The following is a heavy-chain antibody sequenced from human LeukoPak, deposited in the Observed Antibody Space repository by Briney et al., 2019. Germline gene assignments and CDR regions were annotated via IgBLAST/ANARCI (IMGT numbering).Heavy chain of an antibody. CDR1: GGSISSSSYY. CDR2: IYYSGST. J-gene: IGHJ5*02. V-gene: IGHV4-30-4*08. D-gene: IGHD3-22*01. Sequence: SETLSLTCTVSGGSISSSSYYWGWIRQPPGKGLEWIGYIYYSGSTYYNPSLKSRVTISVDTSKNQFSLKLSSVTAADTAVYYCARGFATYYYDSSGYSPANWFDPWGQGTLVTVSS. CDR3: ARGFATYYYDSSGYSPANWFDP.